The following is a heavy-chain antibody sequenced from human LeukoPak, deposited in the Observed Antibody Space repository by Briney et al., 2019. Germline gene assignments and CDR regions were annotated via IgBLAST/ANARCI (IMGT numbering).Heavy chain of an antibody. J-gene: IGHJ5*01. D-gene: IGHD6-13*01. Sequence: GRSLRLSCAASGFTFDDYAMHWVRQAPGKGLEWVSGISGNSGSIGYADSVKGRFTISRDNAKNSLYLQMNSLRAEDTALYYCAKDAYSTSWQYNWFDSWGQGTLVTVSS. CDR3: AKDAYSTSWQYNWFDS. CDR2: ISGNSGSI. V-gene: IGHV3-9*01. CDR1: GFTFDDYA.